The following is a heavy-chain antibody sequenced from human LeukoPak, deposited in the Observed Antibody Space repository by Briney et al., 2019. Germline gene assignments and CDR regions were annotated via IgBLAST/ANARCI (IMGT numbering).Heavy chain of an antibody. D-gene: IGHD2-15*01. J-gene: IGHJ6*03. CDR3: ARNVAQNYYYYMDV. CDR2: ISYDGSNR. V-gene: IGHV3-30-3*01. CDR1: GFTFSTYA. Sequence: GGSLRLSCAASGFTFSTYAIHWVRQAPGKGLEWVAVISYDGSNRYYADSVKGRFTISRDNSKNTLYLQMNSLRPEDTAFYYCARNVAQNYYYYMDVWGKGTTVTVSS.